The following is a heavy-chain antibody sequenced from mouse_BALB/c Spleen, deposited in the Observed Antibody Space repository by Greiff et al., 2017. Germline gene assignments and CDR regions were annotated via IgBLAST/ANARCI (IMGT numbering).Heavy chain of an antibody. J-gene: IGHJ4*01. CDR3: ARGGKRYAMDY. CDR2: ISSGSSTI. D-gene: IGHD2-1*01. V-gene: IGHV5-17*02. Sequence: EVKLMESGGGLVQPGGSRKLSCAASGFTFSSFGMHWVRQAPEKGLEWVAYISSGSSTIYYADTVKGRFTISRDNPKNTLFLQMTSLRSEDTAMYYCARGGKRYAMDYWGQGTSVTVSS. CDR1: GFTFSSFG.